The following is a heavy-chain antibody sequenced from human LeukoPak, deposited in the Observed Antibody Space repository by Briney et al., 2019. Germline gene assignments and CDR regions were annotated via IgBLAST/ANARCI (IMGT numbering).Heavy chain of an antibody. V-gene: IGHV4-30-4*01. CDR1: GGSISSGDYY. CDR3: ARVRGGYYDFWSGYYIDY. CDR2: IYYSGST. Sequence: PSETLSPTCTVSGGSISSGDYYWSWIRQPPGKGLEWIGYIYYSGSTYYNPSLKSRVTISVDTSKNQFSLKLSSVTAADTAVYYCARVRGGYYDFWSGYYIDYWGQGTLVTVSS. J-gene: IGHJ4*02. D-gene: IGHD3-3*01.